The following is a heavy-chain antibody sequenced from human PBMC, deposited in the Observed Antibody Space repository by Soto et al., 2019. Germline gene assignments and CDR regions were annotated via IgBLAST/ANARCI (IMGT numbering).Heavy chain of an antibody. Sequence: PSETLSLTCTVSGGSISSGGYYWSWIRQHPGKGLEWIGYIYYSGSTYYNPSLKSRVTISVDTSKNQFSLKLSSVTAADTAVYYCAASHYGYWFDPCGQGTLVTVSS. J-gene: IGHJ5*02. D-gene: IGHD4-4*01. CDR3: AASHYGYWFDP. CDR1: GGSISSGGYY. CDR2: IYYSGST. V-gene: IGHV4-31*03.